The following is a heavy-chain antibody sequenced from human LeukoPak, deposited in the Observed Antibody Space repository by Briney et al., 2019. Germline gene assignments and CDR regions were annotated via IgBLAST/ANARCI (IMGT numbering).Heavy chain of an antibody. CDR1: GGSISGYS. J-gene: IGHJ6*03. D-gene: IGHD2/OR15-2a*01. CDR3: ARCGRNNRGYYYMED. CDR2: THYSGSS. Sequence: PSETLSLTCTVSGGSISGYSWSWIRQPPGKGLEWIGYTHYSGSSNYNPSLKSRVTISVDTSKNQFSLKVSSVTAADMAVYYCARCGRNNRGYYYMEDWGKGTTVTVSS. V-gene: IGHV4-59*01.